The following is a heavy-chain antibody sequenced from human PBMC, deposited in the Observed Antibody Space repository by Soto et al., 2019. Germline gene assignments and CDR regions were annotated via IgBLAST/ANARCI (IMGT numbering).Heavy chain of an antibody. V-gene: IGHV3-21*01. J-gene: IGHJ4*02. CDR1: GFTFSSYS. CDR2: ISSSSSYI. D-gene: IGHD6-13*01. CDR3: ARPHSSSWYTVYVLKY. Sequence: GGSLRLSCAASGFTFSSYSMNWVRQAPWKGLEWVSSISSSSSYIYYADSVKGRFTISRDNAKNSLYLQMNSLRAEDTAVYYCARPHSSSWYTVYVLKYWGQGTLVTVSS.